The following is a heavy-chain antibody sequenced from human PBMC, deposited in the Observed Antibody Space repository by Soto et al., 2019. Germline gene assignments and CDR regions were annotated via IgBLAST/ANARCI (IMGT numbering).Heavy chain of an antibody. D-gene: IGHD6-19*01. CDR2: LIPRSATS. Sequence: SVKVSCKASGDTFSTYTITWMRQAPGQGLEWMGGLIPRSATSKYAQKFQGRVTITADESTSTVYMELRTLRPEDTAVYYCARGRWLERGYYYYYGMDVWG. CDR3: ARGRWLERGYYYYYGMDV. V-gene: IGHV1-69*13. J-gene: IGHJ6*02. CDR1: GDTFSTYT.